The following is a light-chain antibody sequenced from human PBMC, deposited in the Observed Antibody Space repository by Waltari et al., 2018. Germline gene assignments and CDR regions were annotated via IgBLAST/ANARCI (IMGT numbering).Light chain of an antibody. Sequence: QSVLTQPPSVSGAPGQRVTISCTGSRSSIGAGSDVYWHQQLPGTAPKFLIYGNTDRPAGVPDRFSGSRSGTSASLAITGLQAEDEADYYCQSYDSSLSGWVFGGGTKLTVL. CDR3: QSYDSSLSGWV. CDR1: RSSIGAGSD. J-gene: IGLJ3*02. CDR2: GNT. V-gene: IGLV1-40*01.